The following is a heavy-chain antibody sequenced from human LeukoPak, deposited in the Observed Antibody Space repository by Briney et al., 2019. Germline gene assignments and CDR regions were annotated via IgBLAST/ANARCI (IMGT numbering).Heavy chain of an antibody. CDR2: MNPNSGNT. Sequence: VSVKVSCKASGGTFSSYAISWVRQATGQGLEWMGWMNPNSGNTGYAQKFQGRVTITRNTSISTAYMELSSLRSEDTAVYYCARPHLFEVNAFDIWGQGTVVTVSS. CDR1: GGTFSSYA. V-gene: IGHV1-8*03. J-gene: IGHJ3*02. D-gene: IGHD3-3*01. CDR3: ARPHLFEVNAFDI.